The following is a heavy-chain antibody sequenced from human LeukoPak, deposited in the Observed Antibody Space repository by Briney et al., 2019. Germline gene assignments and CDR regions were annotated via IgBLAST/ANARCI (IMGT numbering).Heavy chain of an antibody. D-gene: IGHD4-17*01. CDR3: ARDEYGDYGWFDP. Sequence: KAGGSLRLSCAASGFTFSSYSMNWVRQAPGKGLEWVSSISSSSSYIYYADLVKGRFTISRDNAKNSLYLQMNSLRAEDTAVYYCARDEYGDYGWFDPWGQGTLVTVSS. CDR1: GFTFSSYS. CDR2: ISSSSSYI. J-gene: IGHJ5*02. V-gene: IGHV3-21*01.